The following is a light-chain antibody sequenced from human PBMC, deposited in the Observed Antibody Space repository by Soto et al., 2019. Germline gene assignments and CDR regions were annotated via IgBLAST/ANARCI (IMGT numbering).Light chain of an antibody. CDR3: QQRSKWPPLT. CDR2: DTS. Sequence: EIVLTQSPATLSLSPGERATLSCRASESVIRFLAWYQQKPGQAPRLLIYDTSNRATGIPARFSGSGSGTDFTLTISSLAPEDFAVYFCQQRSKWPPLTFGGGTKVEIK. J-gene: IGKJ4*01. V-gene: IGKV3-11*01. CDR1: ESVIRF.